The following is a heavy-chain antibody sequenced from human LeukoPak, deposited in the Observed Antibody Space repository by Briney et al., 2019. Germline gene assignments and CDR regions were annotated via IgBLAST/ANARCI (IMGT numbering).Heavy chain of an antibody. V-gene: IGHV4-34*01. CDR1: GGSFSGYY. J-gene: IGHJ4*02. CDR2: INHSGST. CDR3: ARGIAVAGYFDY. Sequence: KPSETLSLTCAVYGGSFSGYYWSWIRQPPGKGLEWIGEINHSGSTNYNPSLKSRVTISVDTSKNQFSLKLSSVTAADTAVYYCARGIAVAGYFDYWGQGTLVTVSS. D-gene: IGHD6-19*01.